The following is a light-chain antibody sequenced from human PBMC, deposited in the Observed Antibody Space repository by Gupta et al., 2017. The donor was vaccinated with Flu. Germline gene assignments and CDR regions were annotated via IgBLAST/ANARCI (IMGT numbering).Light chain of an antibody. J-gene: IGLJ2*01. CDR3: ALYMSRGRVV. Sequence: QTVVTQEPSFSVSPGRTVTLTCGLNSGSVSTSYYPSWYQQAPAHPPRTLFHNTNTRSSGLPDRSAANFLGTTAVPTSTGEQADDEAYYYSALYMSRGRVVFGGGTKLTVL. CDR2: NTN. V-gene: IGLV8-61*01. CDR1: SGSVSTSYY.